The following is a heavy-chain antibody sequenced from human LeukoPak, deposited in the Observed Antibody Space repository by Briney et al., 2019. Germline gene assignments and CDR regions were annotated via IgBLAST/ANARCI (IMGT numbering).Heavy chain of an antibody. CDR3: AKDPRDGEGYFDY. V-gene: IGHV3-30*04. CDR2: ISYDGSNK. D-gene: IGHD4-17*01. J-gene: IGHJ4*02. CDR1: GFTFSSYA. Sequence: GRSLRLSCAASGFTFSSYAMHWVRQAPGKGLEWVAVISYDGSNKYYADSVKGRFTISRDNSKNTLYLQMNSLRAEDTAVYYCAKDPRDGEGYFDYWGQGTLVTVSS.